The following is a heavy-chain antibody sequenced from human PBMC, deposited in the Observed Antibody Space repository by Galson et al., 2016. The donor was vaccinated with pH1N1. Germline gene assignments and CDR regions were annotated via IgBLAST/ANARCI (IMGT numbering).Heavy chain of an antibody. CDR1: EFTLQTYP. J-gene: IGHJ4*02. V-gene: IGHV3-7*03. D-gene: IGHD4-17*01. CDR2: INQDGTEK. CDR3: SRDGDARGDYRPWGDY. Sequence: SLRLSCAAFEFTLQTYPMSWVRRVPGKGLEWVANINQDGTEKNYADTVKGRFIITRDVAKNSLYLQMRRLTAEDTATDCCSRDGDARGDYRPWGDYWGQGSLVIVSS.